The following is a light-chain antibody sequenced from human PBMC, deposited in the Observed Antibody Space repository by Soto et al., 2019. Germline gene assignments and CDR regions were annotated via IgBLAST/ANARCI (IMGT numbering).Light chain of an antibody. Sequence: EIVLTQSAGTLSLSPGERATLSCRASQSFSSTYFAWYQQKPGQAPRLLIYGASSRATGIPDRFSGRVSGRDYPLIFSRLEPEYFSVYYCQHYSCSPWTFGQGTKVEIK. V-gene: IGKV3-20*01. CDR2: GAS. J-gene: IGKJ1*01. CDR3: QHYSCSPWT. CDR1: QSFSSTY.